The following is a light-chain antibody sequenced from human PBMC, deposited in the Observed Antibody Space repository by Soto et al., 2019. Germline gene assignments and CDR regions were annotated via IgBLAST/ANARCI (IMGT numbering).Light chain of an antibody. Sequence: DIVMTQSPDSLAVSLGERATINCKSSQSVLYNSNNKNFLAWYQQKPGQPPKLLIYWASTRESGVPDRFSGSGSGTDFTLTISSLQAEDVAVYYCQQYYNTPLFTFGPGTKVDI. V-gene: IGKV4-1*01. CDR2: WAS. J-gene: IGKJ3*01. CDR3: QQYYNTPLFT. CDR1: QSVLYNSNNKNF.